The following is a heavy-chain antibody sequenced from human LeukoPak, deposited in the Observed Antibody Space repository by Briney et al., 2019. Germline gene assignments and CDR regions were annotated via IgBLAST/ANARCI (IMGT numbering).Heavy chain of an antibody. Sequence: GGSLRLSCSVSGFTFSSYAMHWVRQAPGKGLEYVSSITANGDTTYCADSLKDRFTISRDNSKNTLYLQMSGLRPEDTAVYYCVRDQSGSGSWWGQGTLVAVSS. D-gene: IGHD3-10*01. CDR2: ITANGDTT. V-gene: IGHV3-64D*08. CDR1: GFTFSSYA. J-gene: IGHJ1*01. CDR3: VRDQSGSGSW.